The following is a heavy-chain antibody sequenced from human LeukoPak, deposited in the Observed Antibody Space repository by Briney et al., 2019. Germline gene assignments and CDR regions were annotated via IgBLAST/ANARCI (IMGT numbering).Heavy chain of an antibody. Sequence: GGSLRLSCAASGFTFSSYAMHWVRQAPGKGLEWVAVISYDGSNKYYADSVKGRFTISRDNSKNTLYLQMNSLRAEDTAVYYCARDTTAMVTPDYWGQGTLVTVSS. CDR1: GFTFSSYA. J-gene: IGHJ4*02. CDR3: ARDTTAMVTPDY. D-gene: IGHD5-18*01. CDR2: ISYDGSNK. V-gene: IGHV3-30-3*01.